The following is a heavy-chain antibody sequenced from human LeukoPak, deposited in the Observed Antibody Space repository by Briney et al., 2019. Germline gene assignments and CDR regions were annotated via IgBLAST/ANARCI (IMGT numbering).Heavy chain of an antibody. CDR2: VDGGGGGT. CDR3: AKQSAGSAAWYSLHYDF. Sequence: GGSLRLSCAASGFTFSDSWMTWVRQAPGRGLEWVSSVDGGGGGTYYADSVKGRFTISRDNSKDTLYLQTNGLRAEDTAVYFCAKQSAGSAAWYSLHYDFWGQGTLVTVSS. J-gene: IGHJ4*02. CDR1: GFTFSDSW. D-gene: IGHD6-13*01. V-gene: IGHV3-23*01.